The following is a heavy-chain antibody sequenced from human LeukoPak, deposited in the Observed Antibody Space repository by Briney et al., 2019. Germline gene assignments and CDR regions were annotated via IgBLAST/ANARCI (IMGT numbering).Heavy chain of an antibody. D-gene: IGHD3-10*01. CDR2: INPNSGGT. CDR3: AREPALWFGELAPNDACDI. V-gene: IGHV1-2*06. Sequence: ASVKVSCKASGYTFTGYYMHWVRQAPGQGLEWMGRINPNSGGTNYAQKFQGKVTMTRDTSISTAYMELSRLRSDDTAVYYCAREPALWFGELAPNDACDIWGQGKMVTVSS. CDR1: GYTFTGYY. J-gene: IGHJ3*02.